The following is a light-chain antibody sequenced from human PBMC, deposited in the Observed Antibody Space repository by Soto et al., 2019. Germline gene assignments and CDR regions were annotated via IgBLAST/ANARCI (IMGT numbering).Light chain of an antibody. J-gene: IGKJ2*01. V-gene: IGKV1-5*03. CDR1: QTISSW. CDR2: MSS. CDR3: KSYNSYSVT. Sequence: DIQMTQSPSTLSASVGDRVTITCRASQTISSWLAWYQQIPGKAPKLLIYMSSSLESGVPSRFSGSGSGTEFTLNIRSLQTDDFATYCCKSYNSYSVTFGQGNKLEIK.